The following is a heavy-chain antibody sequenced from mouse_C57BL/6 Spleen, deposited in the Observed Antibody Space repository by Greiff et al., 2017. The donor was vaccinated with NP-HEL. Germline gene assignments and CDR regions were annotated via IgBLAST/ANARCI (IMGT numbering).Heavy chain of an antibody. Sequence: EVQLQQSGAELVKPGASVKLSCTASGFNIKDYYMHWVKQRTEQGLEWIGRIDPEDGETKYAPKFQGKATITADKSSNTAYLQLSSRTSEDTAVYYCAKGSLYYDYDGGFDYWGQGTTLTVSS. CDR1: GFNIKDYY. CDR2: IDPEDGET. V-gene: IGHV14-2*01. J-gene: IGHJ2*01. D-gene: IGHD2-4*01. CDR3: AKGSLYYDYDGGFDY.